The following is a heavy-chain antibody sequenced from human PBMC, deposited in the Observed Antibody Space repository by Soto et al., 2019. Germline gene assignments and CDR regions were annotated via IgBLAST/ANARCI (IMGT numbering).Heavy chain of an antibody. CDR1: GFSISSGYYY. CDR3: ARSADYYYDSSGYYFSDY. J-gene: IGHJ4*02. CDR2: IYYSGST. V-gene: IGHV4-30-4*01. D-gene: IGHD3-22*01. Sequence: PSETLSLTCPFSGFSISSGYYYWSWLRPPPGKGLEWIGYIYYSGSTYYNPSLKSRVTISVDTSKNQFSLKLSSVTAADTAVYYCARSADYYYDSSGYYFSDYWGQGTLVNVSS.